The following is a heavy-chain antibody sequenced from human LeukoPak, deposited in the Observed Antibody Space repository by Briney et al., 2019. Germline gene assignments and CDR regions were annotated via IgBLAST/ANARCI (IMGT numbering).Heavy chain of an antibody. CDR3: ARHDNGDYLDY. CDR1: GGSISGYY. V-gene: IGHV4-59*08. CDR2: MYSSGST. Sequence: LETLSLTCTVSGGSISGYYWSWIRQPPGKGLEWIGCMYSSGSTNSSPSLKSRVTISVDTSKNHFSLKLSSVTAADTAVYYCARHDNGDYLDYWGQGTLVTVSS. J-gene: IGHJ4*02. D-gene: IGHD2-8*01.